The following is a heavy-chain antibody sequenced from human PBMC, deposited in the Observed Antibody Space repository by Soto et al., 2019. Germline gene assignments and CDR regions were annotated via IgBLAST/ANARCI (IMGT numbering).Heavy chain of an antibody. Sequence: PSETLSLTCSVSGGSISSGGYYWSWIRQHPGKGLEWIGYIYYSGSTYYNPSLKSRVTISVDTSKNQFSLKLGSVTAADTAVYYCARDYSSSSDRDAFDIWGQGTMVTVSS. CDR2: IYYSGST. D-gene: IGHD6-6*01. V-gene: IGHV4-31*03. CDR1: GGSISSGGYY. J-gene: IGHJ3*02. CDR3: ARDYSSSSDRDAFDI.